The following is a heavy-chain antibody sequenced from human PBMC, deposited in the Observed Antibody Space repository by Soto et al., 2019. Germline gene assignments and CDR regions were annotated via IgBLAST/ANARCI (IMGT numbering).Heavy chain of an antibody. J-gene: IGHJ4*02. CDR1: GFTFSSYS. CDR2: ISSSSSYI. Sequence: EVQLVESGGGLVKAGGTLRLSCAASGFTFSSYSMNWVRQAPGKGLEWFSTISSSSSYIYYADSVKGRLTISRDNAKNTLYLQMNSQRADGTAVYFCRRLVVVPTAGIENWGQATGLSVSS. D-gene: IGHD2-2*01. V-gene: IGHV3-21*01. CDR3: RRLVVVPTAGIEN.